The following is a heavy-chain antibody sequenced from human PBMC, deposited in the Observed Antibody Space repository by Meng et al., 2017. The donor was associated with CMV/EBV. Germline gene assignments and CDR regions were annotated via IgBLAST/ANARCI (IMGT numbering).Heavy chain of an antibody. D-gene: IGHD6-13*01. CDR1: GGSISSYY. V-gene: IGHV4-59*01. Sequence: GSLRLSCTVSGGSISSYYWSWIRQPPGKGREWMGYIYYSGSINYNPSLKSRVTISVDTSKNQFSLKLSSVTAADTAVYYCARDLGSSWYTSWFDPWGQGTLVTVSS. CDR3: ARDLGSSWYTSWFDP. CDR2: IYYSGSI. J-gene: IGHJ5*02.